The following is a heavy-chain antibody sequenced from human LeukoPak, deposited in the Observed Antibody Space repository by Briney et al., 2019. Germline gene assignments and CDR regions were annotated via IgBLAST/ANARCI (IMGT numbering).Heavy chain of an antibody. Sequence: ASVKVSCKASGYTFTGYYMHRVRQAPGQGLEWMGRINPNSGGTNYAQKFQGRVTMTRNTSISTAYMELSSLRSEDTAVYYCARGFVSTMVRGVIAYWGQGTLVTVSS. D-gene: IGHD3-10*01. J-gene: IGHJ4*02. CDR1: GYTFTGYY. CDR3: ARGFVSTMVRGVIAY. V-gene: IGHV1-2*06. CDR2: INPNSGGT.